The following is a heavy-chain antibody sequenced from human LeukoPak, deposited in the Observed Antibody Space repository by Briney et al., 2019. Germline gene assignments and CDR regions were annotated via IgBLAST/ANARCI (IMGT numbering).Heavy chain of an antibody. V-gene: IGHV4-39*07. D-gene: IGHD3-10*01. CDR3: ARVLIWFGQLQNWFDP. Sequence: SETLSLTCTVSCGSMTNNTFYWGWIRQPPGKGLEWIGSIYHTGPTYYNPSLKSRVTISVDTSKNQFSLKLSSVTAADTAVYYCARVLIWFGQLQNWFDPWGPGTLVTVSS. J-gene: IGHJ5*02. CDR2: IYHTGPT. CDR1: CGSMTNNTFY.